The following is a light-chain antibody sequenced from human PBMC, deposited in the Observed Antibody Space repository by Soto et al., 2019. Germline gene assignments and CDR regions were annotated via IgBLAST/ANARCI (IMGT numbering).Light chain of an antibody. V-gene: IGLV1-40*01. CDR1: SSNIGAGYD. J-gene: IGLJ2*01. CDR3: QSYDTNLSGVI. Sequence: QPVLTQTPSVSGAPGQKITMSCTGSSSNIGAGYDVHWYQQIPGAAPRLLIYADNNRPSGVPDRFSASKSGTSASLAITGLQGEDEANYNCQSYDTNLSGVIFGAGTKLTVL. CDR2: ADN.